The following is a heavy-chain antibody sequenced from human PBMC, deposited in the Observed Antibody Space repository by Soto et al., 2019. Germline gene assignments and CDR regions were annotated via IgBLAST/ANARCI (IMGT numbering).Heavy chain of an antibody. V-gene: IGHV1-18*04. CDR1: GYTFTHYG. D-gene: IGHD2-8*02. CDR2: TSGINYNT. Sequence: QVQLVQSGTELREPGASVKVSCKASGYTFTHYGISWVRQAPGQGLEWMAWTSGINYNTNNADKFQGRVTLTTDTSTGTAYMELRSLTSDDTAVYYCARDERGTCTGSSCDYFDYWGQGTLIIVSS. J-gene: IGHJ4*02. CDR3: ARDERGTCTGSSCDYFDY.